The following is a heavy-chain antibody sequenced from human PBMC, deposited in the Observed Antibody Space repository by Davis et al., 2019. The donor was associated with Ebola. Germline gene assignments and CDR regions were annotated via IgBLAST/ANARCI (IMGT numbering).Heavy chain of an antibody. J-gene: IGHJ5*02. CDR3: ASSSIVVTGTGFGP. D-gene: IGHD6-19*01. CDR2: LFSGGST. V-gene: IGHV3-53*04. CDR1: GFNVSSNY. Sequence: GESLKISCVASGFNVSSNYMIWVRQAPGKGLEWVSVLFSGGSTYYADSVKGRFTISRHNSKNTLYLQMNSLKAEDTAVYYCASSSIVVTGTGFGPWGQGTLVTVSS.